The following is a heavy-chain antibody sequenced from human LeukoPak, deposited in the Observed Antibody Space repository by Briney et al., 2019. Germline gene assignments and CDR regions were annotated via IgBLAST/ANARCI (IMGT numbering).Heavy chain of an antibody. J-gene: IGHJ4*02. CDR3: ARERAGLYGDYVFDY. V-gene: IGHV3-11*01. CDR1: GFTFSDYH. D-gene: IGHD4-17*01. CDR2: ISSSGSTI. Sequence: PGGSLRLSCAASGFTFSDYHMSWIRQAPGKGLEWVSYISSSGSTIYYADSVKGRFTISRDNAKNSLYLQMNSLRAEDTAVYYCARERAGLYGDYVFDYWGQGTLVTVSS.